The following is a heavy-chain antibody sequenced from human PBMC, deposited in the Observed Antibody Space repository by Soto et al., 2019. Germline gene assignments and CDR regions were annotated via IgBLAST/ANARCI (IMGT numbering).Heavy chain of an antibody. CDR2: IYWDDDK. V-gene: IGHV2-5*02. J-gene: IGHJ4*02. CDR3: AHRSLAVWGFDY. Sequence: QITLKESDPTLVKPTQTLTLTCTFSGFSLSTSGVGVGWIRQPPGKALEWLALIYWDDDKRYSPSLKSRLTITKDTSKNQVVLTMTNMDPVDTATYYCAHRSLAVWGFDYWGQGTLVTVSS. CDR1: GFSLSTSGVG. D-gene: IGHD7-27*01.